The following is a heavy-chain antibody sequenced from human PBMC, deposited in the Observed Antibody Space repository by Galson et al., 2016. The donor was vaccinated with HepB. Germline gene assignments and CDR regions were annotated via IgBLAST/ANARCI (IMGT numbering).Heavy chain of an antibody. Sequence: SVKVSCKASGYIFTNYYMHWVRQAPGQGLEWMGIINPSGGSPSYTQKFQGRVTMTRDTSTSTVYMELSSLRSADTAVYYCARGTLLWYTSSVEAITWFDPWGQGTLVTVSS. V-gene: IGHV1-46*01. J-gene: IGHJ5*01. CDR1: GYIFTNYY. CDR3: ARGTLLWYTSSVEAITWFDP. CDR2: INPSGGSP. D-gene: IGHD6-13*01.